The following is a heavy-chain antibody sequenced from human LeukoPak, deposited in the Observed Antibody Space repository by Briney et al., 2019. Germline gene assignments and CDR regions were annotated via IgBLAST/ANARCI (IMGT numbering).Heavy chain of an antibody. Sequence: NASETLSLTCTVSGGSISSGGYYWSWIRQHPGKGLEWIGYIYYSGSTYYDPSLKSRVTISVDTSKNQFSLKLSSVTAADTAVYYCAGVWGSYRLTNYYYYGMDVWGQGTTVTVSS. CDR1: GGSISSGGYY. CDR2: IYYSGST. J-gene: IGHJ6*02. D-gene: IGHD3-16*02. V-gene: IGHV4-31*03. CDR3: AGVWGSYRLTNYYYYGMDV.